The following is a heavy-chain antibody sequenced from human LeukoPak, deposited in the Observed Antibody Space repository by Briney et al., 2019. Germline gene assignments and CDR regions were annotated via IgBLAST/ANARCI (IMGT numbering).Heavy chain of an antibody. D-gene: IGHD5-12*01. CDR1: GYTFTSYY. Sequence: GASAKVSCKASGYTFTSYYMHWVRQAPGQGLEWMGIINPSGGSTNYAQKFQGRVTMTRDTSTSTVYMELSSLRSEDTAVYYCARSGWLQSFYYYGMDVWGRGTTVAVSS. CDR3: ARSGWLQSFYYYGMDV. V-gene: IGHV1-46*01. J-gene: IGHJ6*02. CDR2: INPSGGST.